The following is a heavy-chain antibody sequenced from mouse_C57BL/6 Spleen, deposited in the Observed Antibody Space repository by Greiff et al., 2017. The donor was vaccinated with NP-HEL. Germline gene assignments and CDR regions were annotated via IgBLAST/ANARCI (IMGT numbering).Heavy chain of an antibody. CDR3: ARYTTVVATVDY. D-gene: IGHD1-1*01. CDR1: GYTFSSYT. CDR2: INPSSGYT. V-gene: IGHV1-4*01. Sequence: QVHVKQSGAELARPGASVKMSCKASGYTFSSYTMHWVKQRPGQGLEWIGYINPSSGYTKYNQKFKDKATLTADKSSSTAYMQLSSLASEDSAVYYCARYTTVVATVDYWGQGTTLTVSS. J-gene: IGHJ2*01.